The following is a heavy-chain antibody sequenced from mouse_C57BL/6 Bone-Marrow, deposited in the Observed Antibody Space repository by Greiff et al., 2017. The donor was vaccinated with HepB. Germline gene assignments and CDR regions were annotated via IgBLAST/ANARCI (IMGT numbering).Heavy chain of an antibody. CDR1: GFTFSSYT. J-gene: IGHJ3*01. V-gene: IGHV5-9*01. CDR3: ARRGDYFGSSYPAWFAY. CDR2: ISGGGGNT. D-gene: IGHD1-1*01. Sequence: EVQLVESGGGLVKPGGSLKLSCAASGFTFSSYTMSWVRQTPEKRLEWVATISGGGGNTYYPDSVKGRFTISRDNAKNTLYLQMSSLRSEDTALYYCARRGDYFGSSYPAWFAYWGQGTLVTVSA.